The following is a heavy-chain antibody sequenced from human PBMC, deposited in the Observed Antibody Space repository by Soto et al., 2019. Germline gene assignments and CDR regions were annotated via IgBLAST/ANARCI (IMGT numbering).Heavy chain of an antibody. D-gene: IGHD5-18*01. CDR3: AREFWSYGYIGLGLFDY. Sequence: QVQLVQSGAEVKKPGASVKVSCKASGYTFTSYAMHWVRQAPGQRLEWMGWINAGNGNTKYSQKFQGRVTITRDTSASTAYIELSSLRSEDTAVYYCAREFWSYGYIGLGLFDYWGQGTLVTVSS. J-gene: IGHJ4*02. CDR1: GYTFTSYA. CDR2: INAGNGNT. V-gene: IGHV1-3*01.